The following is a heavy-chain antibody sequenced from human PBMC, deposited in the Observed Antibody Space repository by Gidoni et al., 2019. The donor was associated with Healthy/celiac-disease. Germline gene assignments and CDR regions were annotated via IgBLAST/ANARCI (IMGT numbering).Heavy chain of an antibody. CDR2: ISGSGGST. Sequence: EVQLLESGGGSVQPGGSLRLSCAASGFTFSSYAMRWVRQAPGKGLEWVSAISGSGGSTYYADSVKGRFTISRDNSKNTLYLQMNSLRAEDTAVYYCAKETVVVPAADAVYYYYYGMDVWGQGTTVTVSS. V-gene: IGHV3-23*01. J-gene: IGHJ6*02. CDR3: AKETVVVPAADAVYYYYYGMDV. CDR1: GFTFSSYA. D-gene: IGHD2-2*01.